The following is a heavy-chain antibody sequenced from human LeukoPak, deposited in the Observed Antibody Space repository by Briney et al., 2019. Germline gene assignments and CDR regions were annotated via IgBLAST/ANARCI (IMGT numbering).Heavy chain of an antibody. CDR1: GGSISSSSYY. Sequence: SETLSLTCTVSGGSISSSSYYWGWIRQPPGKGLEWIGYIDHTGSTNYNPSLNSRVTISLDTSKNQFSLRLTSVTAADTAVYYCARGSSSWLDYYIDVWAKGTTVTVSS. D-gene: IGHD6-13*01. CDR3: ARGSSSWLDYYIDV. V-gene: IGHV4-61*05. J-gene: IGHJ6*03. CDR2: IDHTGST.